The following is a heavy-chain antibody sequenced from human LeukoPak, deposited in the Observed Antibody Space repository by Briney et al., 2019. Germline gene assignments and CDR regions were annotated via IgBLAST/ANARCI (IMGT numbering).Heavy chain of an antibody. CDR1: GFTFSSYW. Sequence: GGSLRLSCAASGFTFSSYWMSWVRQAPGKGLEWVANIKQDGSEKYYADSVKGRFTISRDNSKNTLYLQMNSLRAEDTAVYYCAKDDSIAVAGTFLDYFDYWGQGTLVTVSS. V-gene: IGHV3-7*01. D-gene: IGHD6-19*01. CDR2: IKQDGSEK. CDR3: AKDDSIAVAGTFLDYFDY. J-gene: IGHJ4*02.